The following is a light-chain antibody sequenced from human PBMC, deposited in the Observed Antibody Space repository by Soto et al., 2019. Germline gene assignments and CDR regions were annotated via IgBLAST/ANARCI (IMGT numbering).Light chain of an antibody. V-gene: IGKV3-15*01. Sequence: EIVVTQSPAALSVSPGERATLSCRASQSIGGNLAWYQQKPGQAPRLLIYNVSTRATGIPARFSGRGSGTEFTLTISSLQPEDFALYYCQQYNNRPPWTFGQGTKVDIK. CDR2: NVS. J-gene: IGKJ1*01. CDR3: QQYNNRPPWT. CDR1: QSIGGN.